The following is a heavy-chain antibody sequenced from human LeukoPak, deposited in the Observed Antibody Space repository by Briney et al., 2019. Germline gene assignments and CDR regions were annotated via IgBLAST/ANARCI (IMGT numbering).Heavy chain of an antibody. D-gene: IGHD1-26*01. CDR2: ISSRSTAK. CDR1: GFTFRDYS. J-gene: IGHJ5*02. V-gene: IGHV3-48*02. CDR3: ARGPYRWEPEGNWFDP. Sequence: GGSLRLSCIASGFTFRDYSMNWVRQARGKGPEWIAHISSRSTAKYYAESVMGRFTISRDNDMNSLYLQMNSLRDEDTAVYYCARGPYRWEPEGNWFDPWGQGTLVTVSS.